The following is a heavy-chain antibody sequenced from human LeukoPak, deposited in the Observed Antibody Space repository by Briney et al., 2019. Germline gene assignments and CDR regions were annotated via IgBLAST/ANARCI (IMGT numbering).Heavy chain of an antibody. CDR1: GGTFSNYA. CDR3: ARGLEHGNYYYYMDV. CDR2: IIPLFGTA. J-gene: IGHJ6*03. D-gene: IGHD1/OR15-1a*01. Sequence: GASVKVSCKASGGTFSNYAISWVRQAPGQGLEWMGGIIPLFGTANYAQKFQGRVTITADKSTSTAYMELSSLRSEDTAVYYCARGLEHGNYYYYMDVWGKGTTVTVSS. V-gene: IGHV1-69*06.